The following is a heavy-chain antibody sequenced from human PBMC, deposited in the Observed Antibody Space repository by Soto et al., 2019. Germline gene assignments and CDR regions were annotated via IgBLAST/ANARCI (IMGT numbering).Heavy chain of an antibody. Sequence: SETLSLTCAISGDSNGNFYWSWIRQPAGKGLESLGRLSASGRTNYSPSLQSRVTRSLDRSKNRFSLRLTSVSAADTAVYFCARGMGRYFDIWGRGTLVAVPS. CDR3: ARGMGRYFDI. CDR2: LSASGRT. V-gene: IGHV4-4*07. D-gene: IGHD2-8*01. CDR1: GDSNGNFY. J-gene: IGHJ2*01.